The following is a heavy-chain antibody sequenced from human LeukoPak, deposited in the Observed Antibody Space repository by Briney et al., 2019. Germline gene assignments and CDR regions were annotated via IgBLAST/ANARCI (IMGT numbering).Heavy chain of an antibody. J-gene: IGHJ6*02. CDR3: ARDIGRWGYYYYAVDL. Sequence: GGSLRLSCAASGFTVSSNYMNWVRQAPGEGLEWVSVIYSGGSTVYADSVKGRFTISRDNSKNTLYLQMNSLRAEDTAVYYCARDIGRWGYYYYAVDLWGQGTTVTVSS. D-gene: IGHD5-24*01. CDR2: IYSGGST. CDR1: GFTVSSNY. V-gene: IGHV3-66*01.